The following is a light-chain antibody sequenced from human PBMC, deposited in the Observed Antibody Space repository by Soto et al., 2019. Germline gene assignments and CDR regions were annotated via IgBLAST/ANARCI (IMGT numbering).Light chain of an antibody. Sequence: EIVLTQSPATLSLSPGERGTLSCRASQSVSSYLAWYQQKPGQAPRLLIYGASSRATGIPDRFSGSGSGTDFTLTISRLEPEDFAVYYCQQYGNAPFTFGPGTKVDIK. CDR2: GAS. CDR3: QQYGNAPFT. CDR1: QSVSSY. V-gene: IGKV3-20*01. J-gene: IGKJ3*01.